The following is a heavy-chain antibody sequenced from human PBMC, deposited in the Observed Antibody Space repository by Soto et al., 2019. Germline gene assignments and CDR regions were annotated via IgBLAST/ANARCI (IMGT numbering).Heavy chain of an antibody. CDR1: GFTYDTYW. D-gene: IGHD6-13*01. J-gene: IGHJ4*02. V-gene: IGHV3-7*01. CDR2: IQQDGGDE. Sequence: PGGSLRLSCAASGFTYDTYWMSWVRQAPGKGLEWLANIQQDGGDENYVDSVKGRFIISRDNTKNFLYLQMNSLRAEDTAVYYCVRDRRSSWPTFDYWGQGALVTVSS. CDR3: VRDRRSSWPTFDY.